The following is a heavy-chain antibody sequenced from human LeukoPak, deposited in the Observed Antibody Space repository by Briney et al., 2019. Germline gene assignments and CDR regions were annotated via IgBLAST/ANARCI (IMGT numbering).Heavy chain of an antibody. CDR1: GGSISSSSYY. J-gene: IGHJ6*03. V-gene: IGHV4-39*07. Sequence: SETLSLTCTVSGGSISSSSYYWGWIRQPPGKGLEWIGEINHSGSTNYNPSLKSRVTISVDTSKNQFSLKLSSVTAADTAVYYCARGTKTEYYYYMDVWGKGTTVTISS. D-gene: IGHD2-21*02. CDR2: INHSGST. CDR3: ARGTKTEYYYYMDV.